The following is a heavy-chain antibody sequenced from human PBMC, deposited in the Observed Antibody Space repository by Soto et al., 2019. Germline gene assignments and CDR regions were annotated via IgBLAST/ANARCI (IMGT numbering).Heavy chain of an antibody. D-gene: IGHD2-2*01. V-gene: IGHV1-8*01. CDR1: GYTFTNYD. Sequence: ASVKVSCKTSGYTFTNYDINWVRQAAGQGLEWMGWINPDSDNTGYAQKFQGRVTMTRDTSISTAYMELNSLRSEDTAVYYCARGRHYCTTTSCYPPALFPYGMDVWGQGTTVTVSS. CDR2: INPDSDNT. J-gene: IGHJ6*02. CDR3: ARGRHYCTTTSCYPPALFPYGMDV.